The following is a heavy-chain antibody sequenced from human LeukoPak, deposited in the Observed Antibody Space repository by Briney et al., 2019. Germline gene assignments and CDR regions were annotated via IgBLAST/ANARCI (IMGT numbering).Heavy chain of an antibody. J-gene: IGHJ1*01. Sequence: PGRSLRLSCAASGLTFSTYTMHWVRQAPGKGLEWVALISYDGSGKYYAESVKDRFTISRDNSKNTLYMEMNSLREEDTAVYYCAKVTPGPSIVVVSIKAVGISAEYFQHWGQGTLVTVSS. V-gene: IGHV3-30*18. CDR3: AKVTPGPSIVVVSIKAVGISAEYFQH. CDR1: GLTFSTYT. CDR2: ISYDGSGK. D-gene: IGHD2-21*01.